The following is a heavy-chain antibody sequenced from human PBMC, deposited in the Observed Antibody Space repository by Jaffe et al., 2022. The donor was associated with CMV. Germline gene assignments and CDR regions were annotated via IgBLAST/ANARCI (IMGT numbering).Heavy chain of an antibody. V-gene: IGHV1-18*04. D-gene: IGHD6-19*01. Sequence: QVQLVQSGAEVKKPGASVKVSCKASGYTFTSYGISWVRQAPGQGLEWMGWISAYNGNTNYAQKLQGRVTMTTDTSTSTAYMELRSLRSDDTAVYYCAREGRAETAAVAGTYYYYYMDVWGKGTTVTVSS. CDR3: AREGRAETAAVAGTYYYYYMDV. CDR2: ISAYNGNT. J-gene: IGHJ6*03. CDR1: GYTFTSYG.